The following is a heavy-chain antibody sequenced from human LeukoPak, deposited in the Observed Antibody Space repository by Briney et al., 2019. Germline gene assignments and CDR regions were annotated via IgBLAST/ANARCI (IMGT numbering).Heavy chain of an antibody. J-gene: IGHJ5*02. V-gene: IGHV4-39*07. Sequence: SETLSLTCTVSGDSISSSSSYWGWIRQPPGEGLEWIGSIYYSGSTYYNPSLKSRVTISVDTSKNQFSLKLSSVTAADTAVYYCARGMRVARGIAAAAPLNWFDPWGQGTLVTVSS. D-gene: IGHD6-13*01. CDR3: ARGMRVARGIAAAAPLNWFDP. CDR1: GDSISSSSSY. CDR2: IYYSGST.